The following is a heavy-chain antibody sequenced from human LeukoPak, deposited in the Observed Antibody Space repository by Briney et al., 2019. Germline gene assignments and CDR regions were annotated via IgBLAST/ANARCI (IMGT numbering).Heavy chain of an antibody. CDR2: ISSSSSYI. V-gene: IGHV3-21*01. CDR3: ARDLLGYNYYYMDV. J-gene: IGHJ6*03. Sequence: GGSLRLSCAASGFTFSSYSMNWVRQAPGKGLEWVSSISSSSSYIYYADSVKGRFTISRDNAKNSLFLQMNSLRAEDTAVYYCARDLLGYNYYYMDVWGKGTTVTVSS. D-gene: IGHD3-16*02. CDR1: GFTFSSYS.